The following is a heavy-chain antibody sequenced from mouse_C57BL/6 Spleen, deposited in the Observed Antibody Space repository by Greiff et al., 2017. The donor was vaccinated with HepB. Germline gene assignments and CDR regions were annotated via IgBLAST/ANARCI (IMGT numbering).Heavy chain of an antibody. CDR1: GFTFSSYA. J-gene: IGHJ4*01. Sequence: EVKLEESGEGLVKPGGSLKLSCAASGFTFSSYAMSWVRQTPEKRLEWVAYISSGGDYIYYADTVKGRFTISRDNARNTLYLQMSSLKSEDTAMYYCTRVYGSSSRAMDYWGQGTSVTVSS. D-gene: IGHD1-1*01. CDR3: TRVYGSSSRAMDY. CDR2: ISSGGDYI. V-gene: IGHV5-9-1*02.